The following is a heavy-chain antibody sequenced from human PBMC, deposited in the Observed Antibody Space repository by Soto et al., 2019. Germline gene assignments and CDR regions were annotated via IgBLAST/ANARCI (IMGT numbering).Heavy chain of an antibody. CDR2: ITYGGSI. V-gene: IGHV4-31*03. J-gene: IGHJ4*02. CDR1: CASITNDDFF. Sequence: SETLSLTCTVSCASITNDDFFWTWVRQHPEKGLEWLAYITYGGSIYYDPSFRSRLTVSIDKSKSQFSLNVRSVTAADTAVYYCAKMERTQLWLLVQNWGQGLLVTVSS. D-gene: IGHD5-18*01. CDR3: AKMERTQLWLLVQN.